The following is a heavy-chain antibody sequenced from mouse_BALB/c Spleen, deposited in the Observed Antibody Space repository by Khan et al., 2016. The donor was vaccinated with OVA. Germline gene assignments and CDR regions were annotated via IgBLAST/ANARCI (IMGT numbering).Heavy chain of an antibody. V-gene: IGHV3-2*02. CDR2: ISYSGVT. CDR3: ARGNYYGYYFDY. D-gene: IGHD1-1*01. Sequence: VQLQQSGPGLVKPSQSLSLTCTVTGYSITSGYAWNWIRQFPGNKLEWMGYISYSGVTSYTPSLKSRISITRDTSKNQFFLQLNSVTTEDTATYYCARGNYYGYYFDYWGQSTTLTVSS. CDR1: GYSITSGYA. J-gene: IGHJ2*01.